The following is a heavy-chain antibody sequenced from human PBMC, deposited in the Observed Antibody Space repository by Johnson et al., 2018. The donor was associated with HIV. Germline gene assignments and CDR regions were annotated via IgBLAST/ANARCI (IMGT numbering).Heavy chain of an antibody. CDR2: IGTAGDT. Sequence: VQLVESGGGVVQPGRSLRLSCAASGFTFSSYDMHWVRQATGKGLEWVSAIGTAGDTYYPGSVKGRFTISSENAKNSLYLQMNSLSAGDTAVYYCARACGIAAAGTSCAFDIWGQWTMVTVSS. J-gene: IGHJ3*02. CDR3: ARACGIAAAGTSCAFDI. V-gene: IGHV3-13*01. CDR1: GFTFSSYD. D-gene: IGHD6-13*01.